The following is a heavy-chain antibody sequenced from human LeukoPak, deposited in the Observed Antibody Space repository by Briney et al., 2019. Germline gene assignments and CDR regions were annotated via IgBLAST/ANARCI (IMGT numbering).Heavy chain of an antibody. CDR1: GGTFSSYA. V-gene: IGHV1-69*05. CDR2: IIPIFGTA. CDR3: ARVSYYYDSSGYLNAFDI. D-gene: IGHD3-22*01. J-gene: IGHJ3*02. Sequence: ASVKVSCNASGGTFSSYAFSWLRQDPGQGLEWMGGIIPIFGTANYAQKFQGRVTITTDESTSTAYMELSSLRSEDTAVYYCARVSYYYDSSGYLNAFDIWGQGTMVTVSS.